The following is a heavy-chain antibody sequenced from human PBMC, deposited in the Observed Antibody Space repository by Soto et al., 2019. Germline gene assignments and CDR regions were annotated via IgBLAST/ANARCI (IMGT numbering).Heavy chain of an antibody. CDR3: ARRSMVRGYYYYMDV. V-gene: IGHV4-61*01. CDR1: GGSIISGSYY. J-gene: IGHJ6*03. CDR2: IYYSGST. Sequence: PSETLSLTCTVSGGSIISGSYYWSCIRQPPGKGLEWIGYIYYSGSTNYNPSLKSRVTISVDTSKNQFSLKLSSVTAADTAVYYCARRSMVRGYYYYMDVWGKGTTVTVSS. D-gene: IGHD3-10*01.